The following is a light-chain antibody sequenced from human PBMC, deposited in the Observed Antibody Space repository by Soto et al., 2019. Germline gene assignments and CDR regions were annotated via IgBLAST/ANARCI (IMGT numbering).Light chain of an antibody. V-gene: IGLV6-57*02. CDR3: QSYDSSNVV. Sequence: NFMLTQPHSVSESPGQTVTISCTGSRGSIASNYVQWYQQRPGSAPTTVIYEDNQRPSGVPERFSGSIDSSSNSASLTISGLKTEDEADYYCQSYDSSNVVFGGGTKLTVL. CDR1: RGSIASNY. CDR2: EDN. J-gene: IGLJ2*01.